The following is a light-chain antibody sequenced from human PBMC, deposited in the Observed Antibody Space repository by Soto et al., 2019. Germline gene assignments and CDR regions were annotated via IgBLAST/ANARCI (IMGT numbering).Light chain of an antibody. CDR2: EVT. CDR3: SSYTGGNPSYV. V-gene: IGLV2-8*01. J-gene: IGLJ1*01. CDR1: SSDVGGHDY. Sequence: QSVLTQPPSASGSPGQSVTISCTGTSSDVGGHDYVSWYQQHPGKAPKLMIYEVTIRPSGDSDRFSGSKSGNTASLTVSGLQAEDEADYYCSSYTGGNPSYVFGTGTKVTVL.